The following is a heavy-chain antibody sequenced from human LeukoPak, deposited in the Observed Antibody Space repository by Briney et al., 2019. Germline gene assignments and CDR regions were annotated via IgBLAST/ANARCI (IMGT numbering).Heavy chain of an antibody. CDR3: AREASGYRFDY. V-gene: IGHV3-30-3*01. CDR1: GFTFSSYA. J-gene: IGHJ4*02. D-gene: IGHD5-18*01. Sequence: GGSLRLSCAASGFTFSSYAMHWVRQAPGKGLEWVAVITYDGSNKYYADSVKGRFTISRDNSKNTLYLQMNSLRAEDTAVYYCAREASGYRFDYWGQGTLVTVSS. CDR2: ITYDGSNK.